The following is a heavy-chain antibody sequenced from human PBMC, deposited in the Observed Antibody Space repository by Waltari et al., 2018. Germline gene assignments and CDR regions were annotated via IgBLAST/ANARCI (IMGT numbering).Heavy chain of an antibody. CDR3: ARDRDSHESSGYFVY. CDR1: GFTFSRFW. V-gene: IGHV3-74*01. J-gene: IGHJ4*02. D-gene: IGHD3-22*01. Sequence: EVRLVESGGGLVQPGESLRLSCAASGFTFSRFWVHWVRQAPGKGLVWVARIDSDGTSERYADSVKGRFTISRDNSKNTLYLQMNSLRVEDTAVYYCARDRDSHESSGYFVYWGQGTLVTVSS. CDR2: IDSDGTSE.